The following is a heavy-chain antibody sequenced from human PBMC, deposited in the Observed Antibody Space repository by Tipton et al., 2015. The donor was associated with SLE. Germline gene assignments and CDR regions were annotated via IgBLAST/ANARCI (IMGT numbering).Heavy chain of an antibody. CDR2: ISASGLS. CDR3: ARVLYYYESSPFDL. CDR1: GGSIRSDAYY. D-gene: IGHD3-22*01. Sequence: TLSLTCAVSGGSIRSDAYYWSWIRQPAGKGLEWLGHISASGLSSYNPSLGGRVTISIDTSKKQFSLQLTSVVAADTGVYYCARVLYYYESSPFDLWGQGRLVIVSS. V-gene: IGHV4-61*09. J-gene: IGHJ5*02.